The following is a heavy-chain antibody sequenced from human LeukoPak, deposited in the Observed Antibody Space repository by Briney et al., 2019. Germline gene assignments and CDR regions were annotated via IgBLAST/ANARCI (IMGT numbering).Heavy chain of an antibody. CDR2: INPNSGGT. CDR1: GYTFTGYY. V-gene: IGHV1-2*02. D-gene: IGHD5-12*01. Sequence: ASVKVSCTASGYTFTGYYMHWVRQAPGQGLEWMGWINPNSGGTNYAHKFKGRVTMTRDTSISTPYMELSRLRSDDTAVYYCARGVATTNLPQYYYYMDVWGKGTTVTVSS. J-gene: IGHJ6*03. CDR3: ARGVATTNLPQYYYYMDV.